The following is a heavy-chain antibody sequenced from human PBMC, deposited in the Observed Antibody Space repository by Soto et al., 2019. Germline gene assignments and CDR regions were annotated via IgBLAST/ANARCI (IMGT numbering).Heavy chain of an antibody. CDR2: IYYSGST. CDR1: GGSISPYY. D-gene: IGHD7-27*01. V-gene: IGHV4-59*08. Sequence: SETLSLTCTVSGGSISPYYWSWIRQRPGKGLEWIGYIYYSGSTSYNPSLKSRVTIAIDTSKNQFSLNLSSMTATDTAVYYCARRGDWGSDEFDYWGQGTLVTVSS. CDR3: ARRGDWGSDEFDY. J-gene: IGHJ4*02.